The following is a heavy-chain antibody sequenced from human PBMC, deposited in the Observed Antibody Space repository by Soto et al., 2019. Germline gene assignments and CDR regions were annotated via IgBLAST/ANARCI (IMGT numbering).Heavy chain of an antibody. CDR1: GFSFSPYA. CDR2: ISGSGSNT. Sequence: GGSLRLSFVTSGFSFSPYAMSWVRQAPGKGLEWVSGISGSGSNTYYAYSVKVRFTISRDNSRNTMFLQMKSLRAEDAAIYFCARGVRLHFDXWGQGTLVTVSX. CDR3: ARGVRLHFDX. J-gene: IGHJ4*02. D-gene: IGHD3-16*01. V-gene: IGHV3-23*01.